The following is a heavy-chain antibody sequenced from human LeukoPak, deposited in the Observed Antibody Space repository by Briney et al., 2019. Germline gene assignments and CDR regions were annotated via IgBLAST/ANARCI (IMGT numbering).Heavy chain of an antibody. J-gene: IGHJ4*02. CDR1: GXXFXXXY. V-gene: IGHV3-72*01. Sequence: GGSLRLSCAASGXXFXXXYXXXXXXAXGXXLXWVGRSRNKAKSYTTDYAASVKGRFTISRDDSKNSLYLQMNSLKTEDTAVYYCTGNNFDYWGQGTLVTVSS. CDR3: TGNNFDY. D-gene: IGHD1-14*01. CDR2: SRNKAKSYTT.